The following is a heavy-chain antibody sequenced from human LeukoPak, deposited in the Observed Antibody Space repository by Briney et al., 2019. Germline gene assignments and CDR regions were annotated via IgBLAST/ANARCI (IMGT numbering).Heavy chain of an antibody. CDR3: AIIYGDYSDFDY. J-gene: IGHJ4*02. CDR2: VTHDGRT. CDR1: GGSLSGYF. Sequence: SETLSLTCAVYGGSLSGYFWSWVRQPPGKGLEWIGEVTHDGRTNYNPSLKSRVTMSVDTSKKRFSLKFNSVTAADTAVYYCAIIYGDYSDFDYWGQGILVTVSS. V-gene: IGHV4-34*01. D-gene: IGHD4-17*01.